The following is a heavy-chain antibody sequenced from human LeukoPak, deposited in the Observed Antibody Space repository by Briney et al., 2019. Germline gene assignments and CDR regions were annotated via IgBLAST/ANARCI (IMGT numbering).Heavy chain of an antibody. CDR2: INTNTGNP. CDR1: GYTFTSYA. Sequence: ASVKVSCKASGYTFTSYAMNWVRQAPGQGLEWMGWINTNTGNPTYAQGFTGRFVFSLDTSVSTAYLQISSLKAEDTAVYYCARGGSYLLWFGELLDVWGQGTTVTVSS. D-gene: IGHD3-10*01. CDR3: ARGGSYLLWFGELLDV. V-gene: IGHV7-4-1*02. J-gene: IGHJ6*02.